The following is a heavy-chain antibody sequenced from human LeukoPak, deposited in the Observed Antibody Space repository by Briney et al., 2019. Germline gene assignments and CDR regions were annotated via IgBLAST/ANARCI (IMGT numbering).Heavy chain of an antibody. CDR1: GGSFSNYY. V-gene: IGHV4-34*01. CDR3: VRLQPNSGEWAFDI. J-gene: IGHJ3*02. Sequence: KPSETLSLTCAVYGGSFSNYYWSWIRQPPGKGLEWIGGITHSGSTNYNPSLKSRVTISVHTSKNQLSLRLSSVTAADTAVYHCVRLQPNSGEWAFDIWGQGTMVSVSS. D-gene: IGHD6-19*01. CDR2: ITHSGST.